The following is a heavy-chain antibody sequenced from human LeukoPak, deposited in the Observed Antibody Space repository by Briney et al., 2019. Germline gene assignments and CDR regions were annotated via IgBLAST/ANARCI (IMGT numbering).Heavy chain of an antibody. J-gene: IGHJ4*02. CDR3: ARDVVVVVASDSNFSY. CDR2: INWNGGST. D-gene: IGHD2-15*01. V-gene: IGHV3-20*04. CDR1: GFTFDDYG. Sequence: PGGSLRLSCAASGFTFDDYGMSWVRQAPGKGLEWVSGINWNGGSTGYADSVKGRFTISRDNARNSLYLQMNSLRAEDTAMYYCARDVVVVVASDSNFSYWGQGTLVTVSS.